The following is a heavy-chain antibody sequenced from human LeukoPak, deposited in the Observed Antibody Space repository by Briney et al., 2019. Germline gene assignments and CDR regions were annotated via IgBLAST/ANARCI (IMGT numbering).Heavy chain of an antibody. Sequence: GGSLRLSCEASGFTFRSYAMSWVRQAPGKGLEWVSGISGSGGNTVYADSVKGRFTISRDNSKNTLWLQMNSLRAEDTAVYYCAQGSNYYDSSGLYSEACYYGMDVWGQGTTVTVSS. CDR1: GFTFRSYA. CDR2: ISGSGGNT. CDR3: AQGSNYYDSSGLYSEACYYGMDV. J-gene: IGHJ6*02. V-gene: IGHV3-23*01. D-gene: IGHD3-22*01.